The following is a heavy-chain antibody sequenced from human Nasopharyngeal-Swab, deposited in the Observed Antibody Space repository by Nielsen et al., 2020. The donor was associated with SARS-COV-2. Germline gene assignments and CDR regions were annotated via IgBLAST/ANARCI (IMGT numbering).Heavy chain of an antibody. V-gene: IGHV3-30*03. D-gene: IGHD5-12*01. CDR1: GFTFNSHG. Sequence: SLKISCAASGFTFNSHGMHWVREAPGKGLEWGAVISFDGSKKYYADSVKGRFTISRDSSKNTLYLQMNSLRAEDTAVYYCARDTSVDIVLLYYGMDVWGQGTTVTVSS. CDR3: ARDTSVDIVLLYYGMDV. J-gene: IGHJ6*02. CDR2: ISFDGSKK.